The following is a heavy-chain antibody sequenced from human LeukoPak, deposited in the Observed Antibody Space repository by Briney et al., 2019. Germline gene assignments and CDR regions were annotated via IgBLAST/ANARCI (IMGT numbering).Heavy chain of an antibody. CDR2: ISYDGSNK. CDR3: ARVGDYYYYMDV. CDR1: GFTFSSYG. V-gene: IGHV3-30*03. D-gene: IGHD3-16*01. J-gene: IGHJ6*03. Sequence: GRSLRLSCAASGFTFSSYGMHWVRQAPGKGLEWVAVISYDGSNKYYADSVKGRFTISRDNSKNTLYLQMNSLRAEDTAVYYCARVGDYYYYMDVWGKGTTVTVSS.